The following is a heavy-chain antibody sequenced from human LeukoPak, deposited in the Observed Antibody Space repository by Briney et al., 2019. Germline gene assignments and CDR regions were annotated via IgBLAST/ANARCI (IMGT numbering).Heavy chain of an antibody. CDR1: GVSIRGYTYY. CDR3: ARRFPGSWYGRGFDP. J-gene: IGHJ5*02. Sequence: SETLSLTCTVPGVSIRGYTYYWGWIRQPPGKGLEWIGNYHIGNTYYNPSLKSRVTISVDTSKNQFSLKLNSLTAADTAVYYCARRFPGSWYGRGFDPWGQGTLVTVSS. CDR2: YHIGNT. D-gene: IGHD6-13*01. V-gene: IGHV4-39*01.